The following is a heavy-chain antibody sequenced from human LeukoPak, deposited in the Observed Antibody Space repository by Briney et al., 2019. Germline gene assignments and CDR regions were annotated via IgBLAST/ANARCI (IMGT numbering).Heavy chain of an antibody. CDR1: GFTFSSYW. J-gene: IGHJ4*02. V-gene: IGHV3-7*03. CDR2: IKQDGSEK. Sequence: GGSLRLSCAASGFTFSSYWMSWVRQAPGKGLEWVANIKQDGSEKYYVDSVKGRFTISRDNAKNSLYLQMNSLRAEDTAVYYCATVRGNYVWGSYRPYYFDYWGQGTLVTVSS. D-gene: IGHD3-16*02. CDR3: ATVRGNYVWGSYRPYYFDY.